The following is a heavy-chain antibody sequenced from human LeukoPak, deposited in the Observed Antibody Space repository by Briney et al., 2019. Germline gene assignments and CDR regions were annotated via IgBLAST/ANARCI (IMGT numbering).Heavy chain of an antibody. D-gene: IGHD1-14*01. V-gene: IGHV2-5*02. CDR1: GFSLSTSGVG. CDR2: IYWDDDK. CDR3: AHTNPIGPPGY. J-gene: IGHJ4*02. Sequence: TGPTLVKPTQTLTLTCTFSGFSLSTSGVGVGWIRQPPRKALEWLTLIYWDDDKRYSPSLKSRPTITKDTSKNHVVLTMTNTDPVDTATYYCAHTNPIGPPGYWGQGTLVTVSS.